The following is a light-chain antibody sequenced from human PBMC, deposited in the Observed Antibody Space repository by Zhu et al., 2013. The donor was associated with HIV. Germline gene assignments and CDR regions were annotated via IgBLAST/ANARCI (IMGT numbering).Light chain of an antibody. CDR2: WAS. J-gene: IGKJ1*01. CDR3: QQYYSTPWT. V-gene: IGKV4-1*01. CDR1: QSVLYNSNNKNY. Sequence: DIVMTQSPDSLAVSLGERATINCKSSQSVLYNSNNKNYLAWYQQRPGQPPKLLIYWASTRKSGVPDRFSGSGSATDFTLAISSLQAEDVAVYYCQQYYSTPWTFGQGTKVEIK.